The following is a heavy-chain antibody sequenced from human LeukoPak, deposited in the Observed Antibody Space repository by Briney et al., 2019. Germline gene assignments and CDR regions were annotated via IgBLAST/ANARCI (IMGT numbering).Heavy chain of an antibody. Sequence: GRSLRLSCAASGFTFSSYAMHWVRQAPGKGLEWVAVISYDGGNKYYADSVKGRFTISRDNSKNTLYLQMNSLRAEDTAVYYCARGSGIVAHFDYWGQGTLVTVSS. CDR2: ISYDGGNK. D-gene: IGHD5-12*01. V-gene: IGHV3-30-3*01. J-gene: IGHJ4*02. CDR1: GFTFSSYA. CDR3: ARGSGIVAHFDY.